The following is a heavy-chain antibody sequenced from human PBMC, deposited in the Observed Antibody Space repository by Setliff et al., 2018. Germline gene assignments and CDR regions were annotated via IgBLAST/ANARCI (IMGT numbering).Heavy chain of an antibody. Sequence: GGSLRLSCAASGFSLNSFRMTWIRQPPGKGLEWVSSISGDGNTVYYADSVRGRFTISRDNAKNSLYLQMNSLRAEDSAVYYCARDGVFYAMDFWGQGTTVTVSS. CDR3: ARDGVFYAMDF. D-gene: IGHD3-10*01. CDR1: GFSLNSFR. V-gene: IGHV3-21*06. CDR2: ISGDGNTV. J-gene: IGHJ6*02.